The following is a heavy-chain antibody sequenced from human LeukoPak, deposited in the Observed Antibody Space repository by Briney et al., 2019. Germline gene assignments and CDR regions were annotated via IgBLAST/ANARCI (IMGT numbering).Heavy chain of an antibody. CDR1: GFTFDDYA. Sequence: PGGSLRLSCAASGFTFDDYAMHWVRQAPGKCLEWVSGISWNSNDIGYADSVKGRFTISRDNAKNSLYLQMNSLRAEDTALYYCAKDLRYSSAGGLDYWGQGTLVTVSS. CDR2: ISWNSNDI. V-gene: IGHV3-9*01. D-gene: IGHD6-19*01. J-gene: IGHJ4*02. CDR3: AKDLRYSSAGGLDY.